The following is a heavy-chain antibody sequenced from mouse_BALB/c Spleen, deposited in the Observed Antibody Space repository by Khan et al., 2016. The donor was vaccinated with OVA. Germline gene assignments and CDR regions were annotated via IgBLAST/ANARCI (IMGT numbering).Heavy chain of an antibody. CDR1: GYTFTSYT. CDR3: VRDGAYHRNDGWFAY. D-gene: IGHD2-14*01. CDR2: INPSNGYN. J-gene: IGHJ3*01. V-gene: IGHV1-4*01. Sequence: VQLQQSGAELARPGASVKMSCKASGYTFTSYTIHWIKKRPGQGLEWIGYINPSNGYNNYHQKFKDKATLTTDKSSTTAYLQLSSLTSDESAVYNCVRDGAYHRNDGWFAYWGQGTLVTVSA.